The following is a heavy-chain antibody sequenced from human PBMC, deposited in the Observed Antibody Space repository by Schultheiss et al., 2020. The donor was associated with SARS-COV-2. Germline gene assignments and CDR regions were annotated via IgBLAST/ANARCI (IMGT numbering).Heavy chain of an antibody. CDR2: INAGNGNT. D-gene: IGHD3-22*01. CDR3: ARDYYDSSGYYRGGY. J-gene: IGHJ4*02. V-gene: IGHV1-3*01. Sequence: ASVKVSCKASGGTFSSYAMHWVRQAPGQRLEWMGWINAGNGNTKYSQKFQGRVTITRDTSASTAYMELSSLRSEDTAVYYCARDYYDSSGYYRGGYWGQGTLVTVSS. CDR1: GGTFSSYA.